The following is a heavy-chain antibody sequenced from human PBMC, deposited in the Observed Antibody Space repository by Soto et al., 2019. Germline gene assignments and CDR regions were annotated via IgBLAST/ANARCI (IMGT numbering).Heavy chain of an antibody. V-gene: IGHV4-34*01. CDR3: ASGHGGCNSD. CDR2: INHSGST. J-gene: IGHJ4*02. D-gene: IGHD2-15*01. Sequence: ETLSLTCTVSGGSISTGDYYWSWIRQPPGKGLEWIGEINHSGSTSYNPSLKSRVTISVDTSKNQFSLKLSSVTAAGTAVYYCASGHGGCNSDWGQRSPVTVPS. CDR1: GGSISTGDYY.